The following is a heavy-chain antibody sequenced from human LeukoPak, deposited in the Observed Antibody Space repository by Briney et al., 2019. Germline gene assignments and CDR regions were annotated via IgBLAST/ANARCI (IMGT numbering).Heavy chain of an antibody. J-gene: IGHJ4*02. CDR2: IKKDGSET. CDR1: GFTFSSSW. D-gene: IGHD6-13*01. CDR3: ARGRYSSTTYYFDS. V-gene: IGHV3-7*03. Sequence: PGGSLRLSCAASGFTFSSSWTSWVRQAPGKGLEWVANIKKDGSETYYVDSVKGRFTISRDNAKNSLYLQMNSLRAEDTAIYYCARGRYSSTTYYFDSWGQGTLVTVSS.